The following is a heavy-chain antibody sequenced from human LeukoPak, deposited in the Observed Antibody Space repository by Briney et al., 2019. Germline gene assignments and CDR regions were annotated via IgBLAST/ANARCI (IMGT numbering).Heavy chain of an antibody. V-gene: IGHV3-74*03. CDR2: INSDGSST. CDR3: ARSPNCGGDCS. Sequence: GGSLRLSCAVSVFTFSSYWMHWVRQAPGKGLVWVSCINSDGSSTTYADSVKGRFTISRDNAKNTLYLQMNSLRAEDTAVYYCARSPNCGGDCSWGQGTLVTVSS. D-gene: IGHD2-21*02. J-gene: IGHJ5*02. CDR1: VFTFSSYW.